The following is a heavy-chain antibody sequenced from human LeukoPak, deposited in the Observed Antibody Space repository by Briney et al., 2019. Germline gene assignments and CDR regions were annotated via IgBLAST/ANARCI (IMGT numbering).Heavy chain of an antibody. J-gene: IGHJ6*02. CDR1: GGSISSYY. CDR2: IYYSGST. Sequence: SETLSLTCTVSGGSISSYYWSWLRQPPGKGLEWIGYIYYSGSTNYNPSLKSRVTISVDTSKNQFSLKLSSVTAADTAVYYCAAQPARYYYGMDVWGQGTTVTVSS. CDR3: AAQPARYYYGMDV. D-gene: IGHD6-6*01. V-gene: IGHV4-59*01.